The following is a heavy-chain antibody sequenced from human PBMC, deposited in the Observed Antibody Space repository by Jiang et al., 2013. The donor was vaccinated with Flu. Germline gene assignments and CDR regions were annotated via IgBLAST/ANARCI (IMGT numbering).Heavy chain of an antibody. D-gene: IGHD4-17*01. CDR2: ISAYNGNT. CDR3: ARDADDYGDYDLVYYYYGMDV. J-gene: IGHJ6*02. CDR1: LHLYQLR. Sequence: KKPGGLSEGLLQGFWLHLYQLRYQLGCDRAPGQGLEWMGWISAYNGNTNYAQKLQGRVTMTTDTSTSTAYMELRSLRSDDTAVYYCARDADDYGDYDLVYYYYGMDVWGQGTTVTVSS. V-gene: IGHV1-18*04.